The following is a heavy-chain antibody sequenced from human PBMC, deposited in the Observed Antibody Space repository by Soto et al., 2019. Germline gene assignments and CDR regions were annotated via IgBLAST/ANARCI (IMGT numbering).Heavy chain of an antibody. CDR3: GRFYYDSGVYLASRGA. D-gene: IGHD3-22*01. Sequence: EVQLVESGGGLVKPGGSLRLSCAASGFTFSSYSMKWVRQAPGKGLEWVSSISSSSSYIYYADSVKGRFTISRDNAKNSLYRKKNGVRAEDAAVYYWGRFYYDSGVYLASRGAGARGTRLPVPS. CDR1: GFTFSSYS. J-gene: IGHJ4*02. V-gene: IGHV3-21*01. CDR2: ISSSSSYI.